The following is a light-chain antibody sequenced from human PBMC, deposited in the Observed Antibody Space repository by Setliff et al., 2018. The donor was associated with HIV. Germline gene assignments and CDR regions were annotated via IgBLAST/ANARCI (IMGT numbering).Light chain of an antibody. CDR3: CSYAGSPYV. J-gene: IGLJ1*01. Sequence: QSALAQPASVSGSPGQSITISCTGTNSDVGSYNLVSWYQQHPGKVPKLIIYDVNKRPSGVPDRFSGSKSGNTASLTISGLQADDEVDYYCCSYAGSPYVFGTGTKVTVL. CDR1: NSDVGSYNL. V-gene: IGLV2-23*02. CDR2: DVN.